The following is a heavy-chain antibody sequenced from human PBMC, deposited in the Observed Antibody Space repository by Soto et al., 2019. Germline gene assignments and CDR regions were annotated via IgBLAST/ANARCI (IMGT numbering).Heavy chain of an antibody. J-gene: IGHJ4*02. Sequence: PGGSLRLSCAASGFTFSDYAMHWVRQAPGKGLEWVAVVSHDGRNTHYADSVKGRLTISRDSSKNTVSLEMTSLRAEDTAVYYCAKGGRQWLVTSDFNYWGQGSLVTVSS. CDR3: AKGGRQWLVTSDFNY. CDR1: GFTFSDYA. D-gene: IGHD6-19*01. CDR2: VSHDGRNT. V-gene: IGHV3-30*18.